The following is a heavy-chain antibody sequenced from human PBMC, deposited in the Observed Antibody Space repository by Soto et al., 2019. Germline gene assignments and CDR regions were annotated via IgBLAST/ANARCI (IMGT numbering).Heavy chain of an antibody. CDR2: IYYSGST. CDR3: ARREFKIAAAGKGFDY. Sequence: PSETLSLTCAVSGGSISSSSYYWGWIRQPPGKGLEWIGSIYYSGSTYYNPSLKSRVTISVDTSKNQFSLKLSSVTAADTAVYYCARREFKIAAAGKGFDYWGQGSLVTVSS. J-gene: IGHJ4*02. D-gene: IGHD6-13*01. V-gene: IGHV4-39*01. CDR1: GGSISSSSYY.